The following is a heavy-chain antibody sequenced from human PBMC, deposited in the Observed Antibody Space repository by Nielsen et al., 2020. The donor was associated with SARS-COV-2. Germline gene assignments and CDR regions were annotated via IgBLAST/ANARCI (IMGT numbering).Heavy chain of an antibody. CDR3: ASNAGVQPTSYYYYGMDV. V-gene: IGHV3-48*01. D-gene: IGHD6-13*01. CDR2: ISKSYTPI. J-gene: IGHJ6*02. Sequence: GESLKISCTASGFSFSSYGMNWVRQAPGKGLEWVSYISKSYTPIDYADSVKGRFTISRDNARNSLYLQMNSLRAEDTAVYYCASNAGVQPTSYYYYGMDVWGQGTTVTVSS. CDR1: GFSFSSYG.